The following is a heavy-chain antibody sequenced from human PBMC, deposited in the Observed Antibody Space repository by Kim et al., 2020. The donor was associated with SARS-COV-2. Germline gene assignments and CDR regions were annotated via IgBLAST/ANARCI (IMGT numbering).Heavy chain of an antibody. Sequence: GGSLRLSCAASGFTFSDYYMSWIRQAPGKGLEWVSYISSSSSYTNYADSVKGRFTISRDNAKNSLYLQMNSLRAEDTAVYYCARIWDSNSWFDPWGQGTLVTVSS. J-gene: IGHJ5*02. CDR2: ISSSSSYT. CDR3: ARIWDSNSWFDP. D-gene: IGHD3-16*01. V-gene: IGHV3-11*06. CDR1: GFTFSDYY.